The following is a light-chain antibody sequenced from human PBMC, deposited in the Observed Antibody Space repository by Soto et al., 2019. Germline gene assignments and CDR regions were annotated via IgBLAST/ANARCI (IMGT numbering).Light chain of an antibody. Sequence: SVLTQPASVSGSPGQSITISCTGTSSDVGGYEFVSWYQQHPGKAPKLMIYEVSNRPSGVSSRFSGSKSGNTASLTISGLQAEDEADYYCGSYTGSIYVFGTGTKLTVL. CDR3: GSYTGSIYV. CDR2: EVS. V-gene: IGLV2-14*01. J-gene: IGLJ1*01. CDR1: SSDVGGYEF.